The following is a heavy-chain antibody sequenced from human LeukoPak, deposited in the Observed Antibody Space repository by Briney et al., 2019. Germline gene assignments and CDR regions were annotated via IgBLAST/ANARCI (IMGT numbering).Heavy chain of an antibody. CDR2: ISYDGSNK. J-gene: IGHJ6*03. Sequence: GGSLRLSCAASGFTFSSYAMHWVRQAPGKGLEWVAAISYDGSNKYYADSVKGRFTISRDNSKNMLYLQMNSLRAVDTAVYYCARNGELAVAARGHMDVWGKGTTVTISS. D-gene: IGHD6-19*01. V-gene: IGHV3-30*04. CDR1: GFTFSSYA. CDR3: ARNGELAVAARGHMDV.